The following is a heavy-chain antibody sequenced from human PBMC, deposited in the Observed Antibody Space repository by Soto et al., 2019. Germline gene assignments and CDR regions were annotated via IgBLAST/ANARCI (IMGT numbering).Heavy chain of an antibody. CDR2: INHSGST. D-gene: IGHD6-13*01. CDR3: ARTGSSWDVDY. Sequence: QVQLQQWGAGLLKPSETLSLTCAVYGGSFSGYYWSWIRQPPGKGLEWIGEINHSGSTNYNPSLKSXXTXSXXTSKNQFSLKLSSVTAADTAVYYCARTGSSWDVDYWGQGTLVTVSS. J-gene: IGHJ4*02. CDR1: GGSFSGYY. V-gene: IGHV4-34*01.